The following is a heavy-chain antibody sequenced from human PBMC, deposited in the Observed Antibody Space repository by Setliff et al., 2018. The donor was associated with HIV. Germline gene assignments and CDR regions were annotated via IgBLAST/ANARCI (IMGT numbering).Heavy chain of an antibody. J-gene: IGHJ4*02. CDR2: IYYSGST. CDR3: ARPVEMANREFDY. D-gene: IGHD1-26*01. Sequence: SETLSLTCTVSGGSISDSRYYWGWIRQPPGKGLEWIGNIYYSGSTYYNPSLKSRVTISVDTSKNQFSLKLSSVTAADTAVYYCARPVEMANREFDYWGQGTLVTVAS. CDR1: GGSISDSRYY. V-gene: IGHV4-39*01.